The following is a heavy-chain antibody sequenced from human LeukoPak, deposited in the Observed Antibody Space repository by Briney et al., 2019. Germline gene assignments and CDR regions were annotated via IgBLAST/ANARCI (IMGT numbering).Heavy chain of an antibody. Sequence: GASVKVSCKASGYTFSSHGITWVRQAPGQGLEWMGWISANNGNTNYAQKLQGRVTVTTDTSTSIAYMELRSLRSDDTAVCYCARVGAAGRYYFDNWGQGTLVTVSS. CDR1: GYTFSSHG. CDR2: ISANNGNT. CDR3: ARVGAAGRYYFDN. D-gene: IGHD6-13*01. J-gene: IGHJ4*02. V-gene: IGHV1-18*01.